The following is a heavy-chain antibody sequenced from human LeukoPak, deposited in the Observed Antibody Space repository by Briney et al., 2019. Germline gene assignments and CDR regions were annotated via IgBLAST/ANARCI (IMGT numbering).Heavy chain of an antibody. CDR3: ARVGSKYSSSWHNWFDP. CDR2: ISSSGSTI. D-gene: IGHD6-13*01. J-gene: IGHJ5*02. V-gene: IGHV3-11*04. Sequence: GGSLRLSCAASGFTFSDYYMSWIRQAPGKGLEWVSYISSSGSTIYYADSVKGRFTISRDNAKNSLYLQMNSLRAEDTAVYYCARVGSKYSSSWHNWFDPWGQGTLVTVSS. CDR1: GFTFSDYY.